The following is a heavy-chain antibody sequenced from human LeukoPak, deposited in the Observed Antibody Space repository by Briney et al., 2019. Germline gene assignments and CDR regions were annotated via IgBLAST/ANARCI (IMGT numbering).Heavy chain of an antibody. CDR1: GCGFTSYW. D-gene: IGHD3-9*01. Sequence: GESLKISCKGSGCGFTSYWISWGRQMPGKGVGGMGRIDPSGSYTNYSRSFEGHVTISAHKSISPAYLQCSSLKASDTAMYYCARRRERDILTGHPNNWFDPWGQGTLVTVSS. CDR3: ARRRERDILTGHPNNWFDP. CDR2: IDPSGSYT. J-gene: IGHJ5*02. V-gene: IGHV5-10-1*01.